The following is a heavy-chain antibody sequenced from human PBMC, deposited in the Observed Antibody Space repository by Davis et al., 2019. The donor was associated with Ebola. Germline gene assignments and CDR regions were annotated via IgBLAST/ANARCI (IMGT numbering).Heavy chain of an antibody. Sequence: PGGSLRLSCKGSGYSFTSYWIGWVRQMPGKGLEWMGIIYPGDSDTRYSPAFQGQVTISADKSISTAYLQWSSLKASDTAMYYCARPFGQAKYSNSPPFDYWGQGTLVTVSS. CDR2: IYPGDSDT. J-gene: IGHJ4*02. CDR3: ARPFGQAKYSNSPPFDY. D-gene: IGHD6-6*01. CDR1: GYSFTSYW. V-gene: IGHV5-51*01.